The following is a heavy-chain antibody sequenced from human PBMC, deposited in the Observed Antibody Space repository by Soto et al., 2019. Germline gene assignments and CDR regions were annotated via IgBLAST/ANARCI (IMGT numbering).Heavy chain of an antibody. CDR3: AREDIVVVQAAIRRGAFDI. CDR1: GFTVSSNY. V-gene: IGHV3-53*01. CDR2: IYSGGST. D-gene: IGHD2-2*02. Sequence: GGSLRLSCAASGFTVSSNYMSWVRQAPGKGLEWVSVIYSGGSTYYADSVKGRFTISRDNSKNTLYLQMNSLRAEDTAVYYCAREDIVVVQAAIRRGAFDIWGQGTMVTVSS. J-gene: IGHJ3*02.